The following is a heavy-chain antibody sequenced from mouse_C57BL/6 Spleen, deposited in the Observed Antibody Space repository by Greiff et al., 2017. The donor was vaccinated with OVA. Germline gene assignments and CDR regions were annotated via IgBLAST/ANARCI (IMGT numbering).Heavy chain of an antibody. J-gene: IGHJ4*01. D-gene: IGHD1-1*01. Sequence: VQLQQPGAELVKPGASVKLSCKASGYTFTSYWMHWVKQRPGQGLEWIGMIHPNSGSTNYNEKFQSKATLTVDKSSSTAYMQLSSLTSEDSAVYYCASRYYGSSYAMDYWGQGTSVTVSS. CDR3: ASRYYGSSYAMDY. CDR2: IHPNSGST. V-gene: IGHV1-64*01. CDR1: GYTFTSYW.